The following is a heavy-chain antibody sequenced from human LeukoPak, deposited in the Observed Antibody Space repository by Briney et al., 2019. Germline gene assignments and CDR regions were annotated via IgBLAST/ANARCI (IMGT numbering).Heavy chain of an antibody. CDR2: IYTSGST. V-gene: IGHV4-61*02. J-gene: IGHJ6*03. D-gene: IGHD6-13*01. Sequence: MPSETLSLTCTVSGGSISSGSYYWSWIRQPAGKGLEWIGRIYTSGSTNYNPSLKSRVTISVDTSKNQFSLKLSSVTAADTAVYYCAREDMAAAYMDVWGKGTTVTISS. CDR3: AREDMAAAYMDV. CDR1: GGSISSGSYY.